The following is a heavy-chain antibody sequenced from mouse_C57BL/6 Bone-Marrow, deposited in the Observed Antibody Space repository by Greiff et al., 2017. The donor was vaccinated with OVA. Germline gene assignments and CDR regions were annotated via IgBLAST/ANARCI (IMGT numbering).Heavy chain of an antibody. J-gene: IGHJ1*03. Sequence: QVQLKQPGAELVRPGTSVKLSCKASGYTFTSYWMHWVKQRPGQGLEWIGVIDPSDSYTNYNQKFKGKATLTVDTSSSTAYMQLSSLTSEDSAVYYCARDGDITADYWYYGVWGTGATVTVSS. V-gene: IGHV1-59*01. CDR3: ARDGDITADYWYYGV. D-gene: IGHD1-3*01. CDR1: GYTFTSYW. CDR2: IDPSDSYT.